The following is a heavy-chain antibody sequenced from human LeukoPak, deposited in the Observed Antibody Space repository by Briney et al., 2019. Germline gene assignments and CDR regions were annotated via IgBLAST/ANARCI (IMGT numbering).Heavy chain of an antibody. CDR2: IKPDGSDE. J-gene: IGHJ4*02. CDR1: GFTFSSYW. CDR3: ARENFQY. Sequence: GESLRLSCAASGFTFSSYWMNWVRQAPGKGLEWVANIKPDGSDEYYVDSVKGRFTISRDNAENSLYLQMNSLRAEDTAVYYCARENFQYWAQGTLVTVSS. V-gene: IGHV3-7*04.